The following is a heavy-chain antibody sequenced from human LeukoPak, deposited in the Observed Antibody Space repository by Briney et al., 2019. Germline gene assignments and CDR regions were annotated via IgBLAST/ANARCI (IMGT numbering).Heavy chain of an antibody. CDR1: GGSISGYY. V-gene: IGHV4-59*01. Sequence: PSETLSLTCSVSGGSISGYYWNWIRQPPGKGLEWIGQIFYSGSTTYNPPLKSPVTISVDTPKNQFSLKLRSVTAADTAVYYCARGSPLMAGIYNFDYWGQGRLVTISP. J-gene: IGHJ4*02. D-gene: IGHD6-19*01. CDR3: ARGSPLMAGIYNFDY. CDR2: IFYSGST.